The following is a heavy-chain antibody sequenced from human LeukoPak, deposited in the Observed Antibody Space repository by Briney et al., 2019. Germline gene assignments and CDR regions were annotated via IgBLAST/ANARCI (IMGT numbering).Heavy chain of an antibody. D-gene: IGHD3-16*02. CDR3: ARGDDYVWGSYRRRNAFDI. V-gene: IGHV3-30*02. J-gene: IGHJ3*02. CDR1: GFTFSSYD. Sequence: GGSLRLSCAASGFTFSSYDMHWVRQTPGKGLEWVAFIRYDGSNKYYADSVKGRFTISRDNSKNTLYLQMNSLRAEDTAVYYCARGDDYVWGSYRRRNAFDIWGQGTMVTVSS. CDR2: IRYDGSNK.